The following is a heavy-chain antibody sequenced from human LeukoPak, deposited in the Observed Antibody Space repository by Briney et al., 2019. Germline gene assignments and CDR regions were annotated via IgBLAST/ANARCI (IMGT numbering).Heavy chain of an antibody. Sequence: ASVKVSCKASGYTFTSYGISWVRQAPGQGPEWMGCINDGNGNTKYSQEFQGRVTITRDTSASTAYMELSSLRSEDMAVYYCARGAKFRSYGSGTYYTSLPFDPWGQGTLVTVSS. J-gene: IGHJ5*02. V-gene: IGHV1-3*03. D-gene: IGHD3-10*01. CDR2: INDGNGNT. CDR3: ARGAKFRSYGSGTYYTSLPFDP. CDR1: GYTFTSYG.